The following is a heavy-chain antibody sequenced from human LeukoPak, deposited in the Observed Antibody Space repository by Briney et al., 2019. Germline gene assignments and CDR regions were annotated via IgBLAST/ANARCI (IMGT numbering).Heavy chain of an antibody. CDR3: ARRGRNISGWQDYR. CDR1: GGSIGSYY. V-gene: IGHV4-59*01. CDR2: IYHTGST. D-gene: IGHD6-25*01. Sequence: NPSETLSLTCTVSGGSIGSYYWSWIRQPPGKGLEWIANIYHTGSTNYNPSLSSRVTISIDTAKNQFSLKLTSVTAADTAVYYCARRGRNISGWQDYRWGQGTLVTVSS. J-gene: IGHJ4*02.